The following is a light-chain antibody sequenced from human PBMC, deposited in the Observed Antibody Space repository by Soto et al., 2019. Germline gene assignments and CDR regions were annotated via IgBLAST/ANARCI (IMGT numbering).Light chain of an antibody. V-gene: IGKV3-20*01. CDR3: QQYGSSPRT. Sequence: IVVTQSACTLSLSPGERATLSCRASQSVSSSYLAWYQQKPGQAPRLLIYGASSRATGIPDRFSGSGSGTDFTLTISRLEPEDFAVYYCQQYGSSPRTFVQGTKV. CDR2: GAS. CDR1: QSVSSSY. J-gene: IGKJ1*01.